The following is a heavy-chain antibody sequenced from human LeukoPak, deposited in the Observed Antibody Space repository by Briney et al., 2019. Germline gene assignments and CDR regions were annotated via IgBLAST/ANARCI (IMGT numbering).Heavy chain of an antibody. J-gene: IGHJ3*02. CDR2: ISSSGST. CDR1: GDSISSGDYC. D-gene: IGHD3-22*01. V-gene: IGHV4-61*02. Sequence: SQTLSLTCTVSGDSISSGDYCWSWIRQPAGKGLEWIGRISSSGSTNYNPSLKSRVTISVDTSNNQFSLKLSSVTAADTAVYFCARGPYSYDSSGAFDIWGQGTMVTVSS. CDR3: ARGPYSYDSSGAFDI.